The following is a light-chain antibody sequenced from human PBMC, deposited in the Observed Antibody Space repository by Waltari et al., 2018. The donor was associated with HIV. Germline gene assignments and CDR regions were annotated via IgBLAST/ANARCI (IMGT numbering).Light chain of an antibody. Sequence: EIVMTPSPATLSVSPGERATLSCRASQSVSSNLAWYQQKPGQAPRLLIYGASTRATGIPARFSGSGSGTEFTLTISSLQSEDFAVYYCQQYNNWPPFLTFGGGTKVEIK. CDR1: QSVSSN. V-gene: IGKV3D-15*01. J-gene: IGKJ4*01. CDR3: QQYNNWPPFLT. CDR2: GAS.